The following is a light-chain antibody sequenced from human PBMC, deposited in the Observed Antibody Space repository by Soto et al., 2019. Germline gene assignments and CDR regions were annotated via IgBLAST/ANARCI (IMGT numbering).Light chain of an antibody. CDR1: SSNIGTGYD. J-gene: IGLJ7*01. Sequence: QSVLTQPPSVSGAPGQRVTISCTGSSSNIGTGYDVHWYHQLPGTAPKLLIYGSSLRPSGVPDRFSGSKSGTSASLAITGLQAEDEADYYCQSYDSSLSGGVFGGGTQLTVL. CDR3: QSYDSSLSGGV. CDR2: GSS. V-gene: IGLV1-40*01.